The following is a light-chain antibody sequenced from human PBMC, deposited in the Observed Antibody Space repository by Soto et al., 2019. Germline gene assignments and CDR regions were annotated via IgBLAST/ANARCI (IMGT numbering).Light chain of an antibody. CDR3: QDYDSSPRT. CDR2: GAS. Sequence: EIVLTQSPGTLSFSPGERATLSCRASQSITNNYLAWYQQKAGQVPRLLLYGASTRPTGIPDRFSGSGSGTDFTLTITRLEPDDYAVDYCQDYDSSPRTFGQGTKVDIK. V-gene: IGKV3-20*01. CDR1: QSITNNY. J-gene: IGKJ1*01.